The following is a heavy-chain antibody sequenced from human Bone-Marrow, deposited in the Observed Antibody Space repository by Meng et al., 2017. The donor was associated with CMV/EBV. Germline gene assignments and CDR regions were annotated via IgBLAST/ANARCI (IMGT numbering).Heavy chain of an antibody. CDR3: ASLYASGSWIFDS. CDR2: VHYSGST. D-gene: IGHD3-10*01. J-gene: IGHJ4*02. V-gene: IGHV4-31*03. CDR1: GDSISTGGYY. Sequence: SETLSLTCTVSGDSISTGGYYWSWIRQHPGKGLEWIGYVHYSGSTYYNPSLKSRVIISVATSKKQFSLTLSSVTAADTAVCDCASLYASGSWIFDSWGQGTLVTVSS.